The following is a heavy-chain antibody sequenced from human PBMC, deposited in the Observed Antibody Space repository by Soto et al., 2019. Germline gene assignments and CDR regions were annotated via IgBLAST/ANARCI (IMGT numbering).Heavy chain of an antibody. J-gene: IGHJ4*02. Sequence: PSETLSLTCTVSGGSISNYYWNWIRQSPGKGLEWIGYIYSSGSTHYNPSLKSRVTISVDTSKNQFSLKLSSVTAADTAVYYCARDLRGYNHIDYWGQGTLVTVSS. D-gene: IGHD5-12*01. CDR2: IYSSGST. CDR3: ARDLRGYNHIDY. CDR1: GGSISNYY. V-gene: IGHV4-59*01.